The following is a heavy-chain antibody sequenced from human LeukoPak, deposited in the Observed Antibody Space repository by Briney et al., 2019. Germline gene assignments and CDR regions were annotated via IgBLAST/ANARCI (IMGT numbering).Heavy chain of an antibody. V-gene: IGHV1-8*03. CDR3: ARQTGSGLFILP. D-gene: IGHD3/OR15-3a*01. J-gene: IGHJ4*02. CDR2: MNPNSGNT. CDR1: GYTFTSYD. Sequence: ASVKVSCKASGYTFTSYDINWVRQATGQGLEWMGWMNPNSGNTGYAQKFQGRVTITRNTSISTAYMELSSLRSEDTAVYYCARQTGSGLFILPGGQGTLVTVSS.